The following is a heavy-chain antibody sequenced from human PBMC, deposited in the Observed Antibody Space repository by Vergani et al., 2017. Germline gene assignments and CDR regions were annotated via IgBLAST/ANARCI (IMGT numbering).Heavy chain of an antibody. V-gene: IGHV3-21*01. Sequence: EVQLVESGGGLVKPGGSLRLSCAASGFTFSSYSMNWVRQAPGKGLEWVSSISSSSSYIYYADSVQGRFTISRDNAKNSLYLQMNSLRAEDTAVYYCASTGYRYGYGPFDYWGQGTLVTVSS. D-gene: IGHD5-18*01. CDR3: ASTGYRYGYGPFDY. J-gene: IGHJ4*02. CDR2: ISSSSSYI. CDR1: GFTFSSYS.